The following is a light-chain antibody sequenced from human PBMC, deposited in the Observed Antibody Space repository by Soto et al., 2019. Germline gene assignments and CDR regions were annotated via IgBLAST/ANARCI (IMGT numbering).Light chain of an antibody. J-gene: IGLJ3*02. CDR2: EVT. Sequence: QSALTQPASVSGSPGQSITISCTGTSNDVGFYNYVSWYQQHPGRAPKLLIYEVTNRPSGVSDRFSASKSGNTASLTISGLQAEDEADYFCYSYRTTSTLGVFGGGTQLTVL. V-gene: IGLV2-14*01. CDR3: YSYRTTSTLGV. CDR1: SNDVGFYNY.